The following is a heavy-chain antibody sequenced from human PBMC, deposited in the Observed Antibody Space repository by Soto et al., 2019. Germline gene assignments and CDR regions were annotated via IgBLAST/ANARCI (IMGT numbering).Heavy chain of an antibody. CDR1: GFTFSSYA. CDR3: AKAAYYDSSGSDY. CDR2: ISGSGGST. Sequence: EVQLLESGGGLVQPGGSLRLSCAASGFTFSSYAMSWVRQAPGKGLEWVSAISGSGGSTYYADSVTGRFTISRDNSKNTLYLQMSSLRAEDTAVYYCAKAAYYDSSGSDYWGQGTLVTVSS. J-gene: IGHJ4*02. D-gene: IGHD3-22*01. V-gene: IGHV3-23*01.